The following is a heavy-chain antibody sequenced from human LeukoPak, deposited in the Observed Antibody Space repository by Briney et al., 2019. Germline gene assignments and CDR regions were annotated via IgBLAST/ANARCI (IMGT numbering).Heavy chain of an antibody. CDR2: IKKDGDQK. CDR3: ARDIVHCGGDCYPGRGFDY. V-gene: IGHV3-7*01. Sequence: GGSLRLSCVASGFYITTYCMTWVRQAPGKGLEWVANIKKDGDQKNYVDSVKGRFTISRDNAKNSLYLQMNSLRAEDTAVYYCARDIVHCGGDCYPGRGFDYWGQGTLVTVSS. D-gene: IGHD2-21*02. J-gene: IGHJ4*02. CDR1: GFYITTYC.